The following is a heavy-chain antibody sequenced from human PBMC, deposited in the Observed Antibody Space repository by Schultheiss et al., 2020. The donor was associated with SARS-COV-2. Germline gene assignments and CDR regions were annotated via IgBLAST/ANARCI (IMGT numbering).Heavy chain of an antibody. D-gene: IGHD6-13*01. CDR1: GGSISSYY. Sequence: SETLSLTCTVSGGSISSYYWSWIRQPPGKGLEWIGSIYYSGSTNYNPSLKSRVTISVDTSKNQFSLKLSSVTAADTAVYYCARHVAAAGTYYYYYYMDVWGKGTTVTVSS. V-gene: IGHV4-59*08. CDR3: ARHVAAAGTYYYYYYMDV. CDR2: IYYSGST. J-gene: IGHJ6*03.